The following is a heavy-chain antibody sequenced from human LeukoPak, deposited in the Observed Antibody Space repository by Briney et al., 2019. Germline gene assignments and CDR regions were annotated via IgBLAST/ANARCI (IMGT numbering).Heavy chain of an antibody. CDR1: GFTFSNSA. V-gene: IGHV3-23*01. J-gene: IGHJ6*03. Sequence: PGGSLRLSCEASGFTFSNSAMSWVRQAPGKGLEWVSGISASGHYTYNADSAKGRFTISSDNSNNTLYLQMNSLRAEDTALYYCAKDGSWGDYYFYFYIDVWGKGTTVTVSS. D-gene: IGHD3-16*01. CDR2: ISASGHYT. CDR3: AKDGSWGDYYFYFYIDV.